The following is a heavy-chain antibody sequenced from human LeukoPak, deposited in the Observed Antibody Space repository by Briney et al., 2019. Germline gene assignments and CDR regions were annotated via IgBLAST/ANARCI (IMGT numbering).Heavy chain of an antibody. Sequence: SETLSLTCTVSGGSISSGGYYGSWIRQPPGEGLEWIGYIYYSGSTYYHPSLKSRVTISLDTSKNQFSLKLSSVTAADTAVYYRARVTTVTTSFHFDYWGQGTLVTVSS. J-gene: IGHJ4*02. D-gene: IGHD4-17*01. CDR2: IYYSGST. CDR3: ARVTTVTTSFHFDY. CDR1: GGSISSGGYY. V-gene: IGHV4-30-4*01.